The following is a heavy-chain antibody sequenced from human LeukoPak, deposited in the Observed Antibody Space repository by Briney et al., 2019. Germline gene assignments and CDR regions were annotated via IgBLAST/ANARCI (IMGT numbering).Heavy chain of an antibody. Sequence: ASVKVSCKSSGYTFTSYAMHWVCQAPGQRLEWMGWISAYNGNTNYAQKLQGRVTMTTDTSTSTAYMELRSLRSDDTAVYYCARGVADTMANAFDIWGQGTMVTVSS. J-gene: IGHJ3*02. CDR1: GYTFTSYA. CDR2: ISAYNGNT. CDR3: ARGVADTMANAFDI. D-gene: IGHD3-10*01. V-gene: IGHV1-18*01.